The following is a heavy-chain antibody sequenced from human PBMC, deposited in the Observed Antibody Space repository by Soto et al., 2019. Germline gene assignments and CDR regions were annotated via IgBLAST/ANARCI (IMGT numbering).Heavy chain of an antibody. CDR3: ARDNYYDSSGYYHLRYYYYGMDV. V-gene: IGHV3-21*01. D-gene: IGHD3-22*01. CDR1: GFTFSSYS. J-gene: IGHJ6*02. Sequence: PGGSLRLSCAASGFTFSSYSMNWVRQAPGKGLEWVSSISSSSSYIYYADSVKGRFTISRDNAKNSLYLQMNSLRAEDTAVYYCARDNYYDSSGYYHLRYYYYGMDVWGQGTKVTVSS. CDR2: ISSSSSYI.